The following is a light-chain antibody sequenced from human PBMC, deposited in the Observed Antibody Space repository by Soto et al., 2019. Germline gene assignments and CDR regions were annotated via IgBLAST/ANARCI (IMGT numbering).Light chain of an antibody. CDR2: GAS. CDR3: QQYNYWPLT. J-gene: IGKJ4*01. Sequence: EIVMTQSPATLSVSPGERVTLSCRASQSVSIYLAWYQQRPGQAPRPLIYGASARATGIPARFSASGSGTEFTLTINSLQSEDFAVYYCQQYNYWPLTFGGGTRVEI. CDR1: QSVSIY. V-gene: IGKV3-15*01.